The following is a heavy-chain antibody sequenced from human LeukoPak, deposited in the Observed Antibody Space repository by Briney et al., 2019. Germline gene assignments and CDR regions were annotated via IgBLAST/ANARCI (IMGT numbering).Heavy chain of an antibody. J-gene: IGHJ4*02. D-gene: IGHD7-27*01. CDR2: IYYSGST. CDR1: GGSISSYY. Sequence: SETLSLTCTVSGGSISSYYWSWIRQPPGKGLEGIGYIYYSGSTYYNPSLKSRVTISVDTSKNQFSLKLSSVTAADTAVYYCARARRNWDFDYWGQGTLVTVSS. CDR3: ARARRNWDFDY. V-gene: IGHV4-59*12.